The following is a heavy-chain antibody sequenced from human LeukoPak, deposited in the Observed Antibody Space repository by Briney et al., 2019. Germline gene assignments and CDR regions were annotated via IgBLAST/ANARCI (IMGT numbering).Heavy chain of an antibody. CDR2: MKSNNGHT. J-gene: IGHJ4*02. CDR1: GYTFTSFD. CDR3: ARGPPNWGMVGY. V-gene: IGHV1-8*01. Sequence: ASVKVSCKASGYTFTSFDFNWVRQATGQGLEWMGWMKSNNGHTGYAQKFQGRVTMTRGTSISTAYMELSSLTFEDTAVYYCARGPPNWGMVGYWGQGTLVTVSS. D-gene: IGHD7-27*01.